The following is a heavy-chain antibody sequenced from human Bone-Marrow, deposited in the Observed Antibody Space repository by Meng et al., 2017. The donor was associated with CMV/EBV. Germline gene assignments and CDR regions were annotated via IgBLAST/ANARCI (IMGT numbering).Heavy chain of an antibody. CDR2: ISSSGSTI. Sequence: GESLKISCAASGFTFSSYAMSWVRQAPGKGLEWVSYISSSGSTIYYADSVKGRFTISRDNAKNSLYLQMNSLRAEDTAVYYCARDGPREYDYYYYYGMDVWGQGTTVTVSS. CDR3: ARDGPREYDYYYYYGMDV. J-gene: IGHJ6*02. D-gene: IGHD3-10*01. V-gene: IGHV3-48*04. CDR1: GFTFSSYA.